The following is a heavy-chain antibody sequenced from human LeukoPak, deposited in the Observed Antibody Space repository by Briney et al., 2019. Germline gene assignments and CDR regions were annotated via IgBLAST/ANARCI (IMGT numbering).Heavy chain of an antibody. CDR2: IIRIGNTT. CDR1: GFTFSDYY. D-gene: IGHD3-22*01. Sequence: GGSLRLSCAASGFTFSDYYMSWIRQAPGKGLECISYIIRIGNTTYYADSGNGRFTISRDNSKNTLYLQMNSLRVEDTAVYYCATLPYYYDSSGSYYFDYWGQGTLVTVSS. J-gene: IGHJ4*02. CDR3: ATLPYYYDSSGSYYFDY. V-gene: IGHV3-11*04.